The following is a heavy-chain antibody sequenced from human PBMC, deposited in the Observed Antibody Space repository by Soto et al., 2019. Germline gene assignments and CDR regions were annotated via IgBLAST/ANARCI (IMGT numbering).Heavy chain of an antibody. Sequence: PSQTLSLTCDISGDSVSSNSAAWNWIRQSPSRGLEWLGRTYYRSKWYNDYAVSVKGRITINPDTSKNQFSLQLNSVTPEDTAVYYCARVASIAAAGPFSYWGQGTLVTVSS. CDR1: GDSVSSNSAA. CDR2: TYYRSKWYN. J-gene: IGHJ4*02. CDR3: ARVASIAAAGPFSY. D-gene: IGHD6-13*01. V-gene: IGHV6-1*01.